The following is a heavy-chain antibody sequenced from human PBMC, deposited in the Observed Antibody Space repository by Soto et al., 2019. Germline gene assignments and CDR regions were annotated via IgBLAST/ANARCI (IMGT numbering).Heavy chain of an antibody. CDR2: ISYDGSNK. V-gene: IGHV3-30*18. D-gene: IGHD3-10*01. J-gene: IGHJ6*02. CDR3: AKDFSSMVRGVIITDYYYYGMDV. CDR1: GFTFSSYG. Sequence: GGSLRLSCAASGFTFSSYGMHWVRQAPGKGLEWVAVISYDGSNKYYADSVKGRFTISRDNSKNTLYLQMNSLRAEDTAVYYCAKDFSSMVRGVIITDYYYYGMDVWGQGTTVTVSS.